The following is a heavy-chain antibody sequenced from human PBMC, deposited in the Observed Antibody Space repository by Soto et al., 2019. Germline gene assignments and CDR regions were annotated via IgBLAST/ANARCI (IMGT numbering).Heavy chain of an antibody. V-gene: IGHV3-74*01. CDR3: ARPYYDFWSGYYNQALGYYYYGMDV. D-gene: IGHD3-3*01. J-gene: IGHJ6*02. CDR2: INSDGSST. Sequence: PGGSLRLSCAASGFTFSSYWMHWVRQAPGKGLVWVSRINSDGSSTSYADSVKGRFTISRDNAKNTLYLQMNSLRAEDTTVYYCARPYYDFWSGYYNQALGYYYYGMDVWGQGTTVTVSS. CDR1: GFTFSSYW.